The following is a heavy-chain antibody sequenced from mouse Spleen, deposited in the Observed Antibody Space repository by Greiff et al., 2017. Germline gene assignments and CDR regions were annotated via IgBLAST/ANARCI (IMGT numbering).Heavy chain of an antibody. V-gene: IGHV5-9*01. J-gene: IGHJ3*01. CDR3: ARQGLRLAWFAY. Sequence: EVKLMESGGGLVKPGGSLKLSCAASGFTFSSYTMSWVRQTPEKRLEWVATISGGGGNTYYPDSVKGRFTISRDNAKNTLYLQMSSLRSEDTALYYCARQGLRLAWFAYWGQGTLVTVSA. CDR1: GFTFSSYT. D-gene: IGHD2-4*01. CDR2: ISGGGGNT.